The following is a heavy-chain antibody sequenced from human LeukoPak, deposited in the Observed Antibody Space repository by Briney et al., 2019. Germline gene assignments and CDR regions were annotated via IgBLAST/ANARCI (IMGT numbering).Heavy chain of an antibody. D-gene: IGHD4/OR15-4a*01. CDR2: ISTYNGNA. V-gene: IGHV1-18*01. J-gene: IGHJ4*02. CDR1: GYTFTNYD. Sequence: ASVKVSCKASGYTFTNYDINWVRQAPGQGLEWMGWISTYNGNANYAQKLQGRVTMTTDTSTSTVNMELRSLRSDDTAVYYCAKIAYGANFFDSWGQGTLVTVSS. CDR3: AKIAYGANFFDS.